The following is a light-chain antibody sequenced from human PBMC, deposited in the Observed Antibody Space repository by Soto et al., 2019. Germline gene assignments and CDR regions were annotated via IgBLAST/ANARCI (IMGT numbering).Light chain of an antibody. J-gene: IGKJ4*01. V-gene: IGKV4-1*01. CDR3: QQYYSTLLLT. CDR2: WAS. CDR1: QRVLYTSNNKNY. Sequence: DIVMTQSPDCLAVSLGERATINCKSSQRVLYTSNNKNYLAWYQQKPGQPPKLLIYWASTRESGVPDRFNGSGSGTDFTLTISSLQAEDVAVYYCQQYYSTLLLTFGGGTKVDIK.